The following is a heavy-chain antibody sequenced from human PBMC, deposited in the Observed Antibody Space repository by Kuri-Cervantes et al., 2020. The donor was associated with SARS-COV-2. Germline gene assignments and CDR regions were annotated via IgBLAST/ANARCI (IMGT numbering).Heavy chain of an antibody. V-gene: IGHV1-69*06. CDR1: GYTFTSYG. J-gene: IGHJ6*02. Sequence: SVKVSCKASGYTFTSYGITWVRHAPGQGLEWMGVIIPVSDTTNYAQTLQGRITISADKSTTTSYMELSSLTSIDTAVYYCAHITGTNGFGMGVWGQGTTVTVSS. D-gene: IGHD1-20*01. CDR2: IIPVSDTT. CDR3: AHITGTNGFGMGV.